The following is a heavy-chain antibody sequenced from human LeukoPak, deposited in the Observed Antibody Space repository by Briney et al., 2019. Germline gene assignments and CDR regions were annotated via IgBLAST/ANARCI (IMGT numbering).Heavy chain of an antibody. Sequence: GGSLRLSCAASGFTFSNHGMLWVRQAPGKGLEWVAFIRYDGSNQYYADSVKGRFTISRDSSKNTLYLQMNSLRAEDTAVYYCAKDMYDMDYWGQGTLVTVSS. CDR1: GFTFSNHG. J-gene: IGHJ4*02. CDR2: IRYDGSNQ. V-gene: IGHV3-30*02. CDR3: AKDMYDMDY. D-gene: IGHD2-8*01.